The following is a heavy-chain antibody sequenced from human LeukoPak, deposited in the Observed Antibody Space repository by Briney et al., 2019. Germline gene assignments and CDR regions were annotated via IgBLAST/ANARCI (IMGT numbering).Heavy chain of an antibody. CDR1: GGSFSGYY. V-gene: IGHV4-34*01. CDR3: ARKYYDILTGYYWFDY. D-gene: IGHD3-9*01. CDR2: INHSGST. J-gene: IGHJ4*02. Sequence: SETLSLTCAVYGGSFSGYYWSWIRQPPGKGLEWIGEINHSGSTNYNPSLKSRVTISVDTSKNQFSLKLSSVTAADTAVYYCARKYYDILTGYYWFDYWGQGTLVTVSS.